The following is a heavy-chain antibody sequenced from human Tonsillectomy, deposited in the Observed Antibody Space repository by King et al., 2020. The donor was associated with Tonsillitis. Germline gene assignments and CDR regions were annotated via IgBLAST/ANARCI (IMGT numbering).Heavy chain of an antibody. Sequence: QLQESGPGLVKPSETLSLTCTVSGGSISSYYWSWIRQPPGKGLEWIGYIYYSGSTNYNPSLKSRVTISVDTSKNQFSLKLSSVTAADTAVYYCARDYYDSSGYYYIGYFDYWGQGTLVTVSS. J-gene: IGHJ4*02. CDR2: IYYSGST. CDR3: ARDYYDSSGYYYIGYFDY. D-gene: IGHD3-22*01. CDR1: GGSISSYY. V-gene: IGHV4-59*01.